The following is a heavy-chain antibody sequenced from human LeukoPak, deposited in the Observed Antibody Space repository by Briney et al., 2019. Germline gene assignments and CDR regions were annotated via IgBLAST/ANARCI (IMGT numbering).Heavy chain of an antibody. CDR1: GFTFSSYW. J-gene: IGHJ4*02. V-gene: IGHV3-7*03. CDR2: INQDGSQK. Sequence: SGGPLRLSCAVSGFTFSSYWMSWFRQAPGKGLEWVANINQDGSQKFSVDSVKGRFTISRDNAKNSLSLQMNSLRVEDTAVYYCARDWFDGDYDRFDYWGQGILVTVSS. CDR3: ARDWFDGDYDRFDY. D-gene: IGHD4-17*01.